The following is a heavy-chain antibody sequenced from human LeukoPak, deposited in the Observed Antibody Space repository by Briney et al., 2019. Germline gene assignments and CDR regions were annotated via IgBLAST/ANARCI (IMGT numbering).Heavy chain of an antibody. V-gene: IGHV3-43*01. CDR1: GFTFDDYS. D-gene: IGHD1-14*01. CDR2: ISWDDNTE. CDR3: GKGPRRCTGCDGFDI. J-gene: IGHJ3*02. Sequence: GGSLRLSCAASGFTFDDYSMHWVRQVPGKGLEWVSIISWDDNTEYYADSVKGRFTISRDNSKTSLYLQMNSLRTEDSALYYCGKGPRRCTGCDGFDILGQGTMVTVSS.